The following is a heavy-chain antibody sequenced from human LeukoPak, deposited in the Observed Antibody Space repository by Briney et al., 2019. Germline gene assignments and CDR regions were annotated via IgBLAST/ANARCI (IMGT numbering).Heavy chain of an antibody. J-gene: IGHJ6*04. D-gene: IGHD3-16*01. CDR1: GFTFSSSW. Sequence: GGSLRLSCAASGFTFSSSWMHWVRQAPGKGLVWASRITRDGSSTTYADSVKGRFTTSRDNAKNTLYLQMDSLRDDDTAVYYCARDPGYESWSPFWGGMDVWGNGTTVIVSS. CDR3: ARDPGYESWSPFWGGMDV. CDR2: ITRDGSST. V-gene: IGHV3-74*01.